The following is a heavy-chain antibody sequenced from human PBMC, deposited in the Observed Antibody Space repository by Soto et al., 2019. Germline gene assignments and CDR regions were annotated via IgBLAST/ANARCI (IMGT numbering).Heavy chain of an antibody. CDR2: ISAYNGNT. D-gene: IGHD2-21*02. CDR1: GYTFTSYG. CDR3: ARYHSDYYYYYGMDV. Sequence: QVQLVQSGAEVKKPGASVKVSCKASGYTFTSYGISWVRQAPGQGLAWMGWISAYNGNTNYAQKLQGRVTMTTDTSTSTAYMELTSLRSDDTAVYYCARYHSDYYYYYGMDVWGQGTTVTVSS. J-gene: IGHJ6*02. V-gene: IGHV1-18*01.